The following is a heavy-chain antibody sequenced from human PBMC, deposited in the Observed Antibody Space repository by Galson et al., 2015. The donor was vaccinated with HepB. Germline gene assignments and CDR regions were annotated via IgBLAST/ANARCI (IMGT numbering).Heavy chain of an antibody. D-gene: IGHD4-23*01. CDR2: ISSAGDTI. J-gene: IGHJ4*02. CDR1: GFSFSTYS. CDR3: ARVPLDHWVCGGRHFDN. Sequence: SLRLSCAASGFSFSTYSMNWVRQAPGKGLEWVSYISSAGDTIFYADFEMGRFTISRDNAKNSLYLQMNSLTAEDTAVYYCARVPLDHWVCGGRHFDNWGQGTVVTVSS. V-gene: IGHV3-48*01.